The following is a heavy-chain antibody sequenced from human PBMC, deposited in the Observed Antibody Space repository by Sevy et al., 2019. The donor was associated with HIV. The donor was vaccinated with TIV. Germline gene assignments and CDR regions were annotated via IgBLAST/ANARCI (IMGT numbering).Heavy chain of an antibody. CDR1: GYNFTNFW. Sequence: GESLKISCKGSGYNFTNFWLAWVRQMPGKGLEWMGFIYPGDSDIRLSPSFQGQVTISVDKSVSTAYLGWGSLRASDSAMYFCARHGPAQAAPLLDLIPGASYYGVDVWGQGTTVTVSS. CDR2: IYPGDSDI. D-gene: IGHD2-2*01. J-gene: IGHJ6*02. V-gene: IGHV5-51*01. CDR3: ARHGPAQAAPLLDLIPGASYYGVDV.